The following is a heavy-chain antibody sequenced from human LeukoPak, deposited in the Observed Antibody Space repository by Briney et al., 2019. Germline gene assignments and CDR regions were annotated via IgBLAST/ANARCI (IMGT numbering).Heavy chain of an antibody. CDR1: GFSFSIYA. Sequence: GGTLRLSCAASGFSFSIYAMHWVRQAPAKGLEWVAAISNDGNNKYHADSVRGRFAVSRDNSKNTLYLQMDSLRAEDTAVYYCARSFNYYGSGSYGRGDDCWGQGALVTVSS. V-gene: IGHV3-30*09. D-gene: IGHD3-10*01. CDR2: ISNDGNNK. CDR3: ARSFNYYGSGSYGRGDDC. J-gene: IGHJ4*02.